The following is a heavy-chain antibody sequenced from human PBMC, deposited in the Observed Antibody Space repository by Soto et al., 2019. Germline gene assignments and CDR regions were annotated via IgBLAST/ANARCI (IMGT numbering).Heavy chain of an antibody. CDR2: INHSGST. CDR3: ARGRSRSLVRGVIRWFDP. J-gene: IGHJ5*02. Sequence: PSETLSLTCAFSGGSFSGYYWSWIRQPPGKGLEWIGEINHSGSTNYNPSLKSRVTISVDTSKNQFSLKLSSVTAADTAVYYCARGRSRSLVRGVIRWFDPWGQGTLVT. D-gene: IGHD3-10*01. V-gene: IGHV4-34*01. CDR1: GGSFSGYY.